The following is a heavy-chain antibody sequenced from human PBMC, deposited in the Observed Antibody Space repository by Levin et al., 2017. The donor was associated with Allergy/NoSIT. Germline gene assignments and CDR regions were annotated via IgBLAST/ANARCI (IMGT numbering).Heavy chain of an antibody. D-gene: IGHD1-1*01. CDR2: IGGGDDER. J-gene: IGHJ5*02. V-gene: IGHV3-23*01. CDR3: AKDGQSYNRLWDWFDA. CDR1: GFIFSDYA. Sequence: GGSLRLSCSTSGFIFSDYAMYWVRQTPGKGLAWVSTIGGGDDERYYADSVKGRFTISRDNSKSTLYLQMNSLTDQDPAIYYCAKDGQSYNRLWDWFDAWGQGTLVTVSS.